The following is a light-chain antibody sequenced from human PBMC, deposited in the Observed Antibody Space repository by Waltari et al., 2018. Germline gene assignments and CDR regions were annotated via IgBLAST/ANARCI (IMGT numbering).Light chain of an antibody. CDR3: QVWDSDSDHVV. CDR2: YNN. CDR1: NIGSKS. J-gene: IGLJ2*01. V-gene: IGLV3-21*01. Sequence: SYVLTQPPSVSVAPGETARITCGGNNIGSKSVHWYQQEPGQAPILVIYYNNDRPSGIPGRFAGSNSGNTATLTISRVDAGDEADYYCQVWDSDSDHVVFGGGTNLAVL.